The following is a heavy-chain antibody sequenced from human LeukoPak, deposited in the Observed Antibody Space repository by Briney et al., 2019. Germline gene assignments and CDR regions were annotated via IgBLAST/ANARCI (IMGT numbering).Heavy chain of an antibody. J-gene: IGHJ3*02. V-gene: IGHV4-39*07. CDR1: GGSISSSSYY. D-gene: IGHD2/OR15-2a*01. Sequence: PSGTLSLTCTVSGGSISSSSYYWGWIRQPPGKGLEWIGSIYYSGSTYYNPSLKSRVTISVDTSKNQFSLKLSSVTAADTAVYYCARDSPKYYFDIWGQGTMVTVSS. CDR2: IYYSGST. CDR3: ARDSPKYYFDI.